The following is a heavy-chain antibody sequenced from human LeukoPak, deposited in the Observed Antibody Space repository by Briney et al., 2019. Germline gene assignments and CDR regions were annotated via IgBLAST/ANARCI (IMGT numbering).Heavy chain of an antibody. CDR2: ISGSGGST. CDR3: ARAGSGWSFDY. D-gene: IGHD6-19*01. J-gene: IGHJ4*02. V-gene: IGHV3-23*01. CDR1: GFTFSSYA. Sequence: PGGSLRLSCAASGFTFSSYAMSWVRQAPGKGLEWVSAISGSGGSTYYPGSVKGRFTISRENAKNSLYLQMNSLRAGDTAVYYCARAGSGWSFDYWGQGTLVTVSS.